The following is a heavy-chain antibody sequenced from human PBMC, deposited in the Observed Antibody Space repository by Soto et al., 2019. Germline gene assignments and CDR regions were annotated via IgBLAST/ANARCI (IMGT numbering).Heavy chain of an antibody. CDR3: ARQGFGALHGLVDV. J-gene: IGHJ6*03. CDR1: GGSISNYY. V-gene: IGHV4-59*08. CDR2: VHDSWGS. Sequence: SETLSLTCTVSGGSISNYYWSWCRQTPGKGLEWIGYVHDSWGSNYNPSLKSRVAISLDTSKSQFSLKLTSVTATDTAVYYCARQGFGALHGLVDVWYKAPTVTVFS. D-gene: IGHD3-10*01.